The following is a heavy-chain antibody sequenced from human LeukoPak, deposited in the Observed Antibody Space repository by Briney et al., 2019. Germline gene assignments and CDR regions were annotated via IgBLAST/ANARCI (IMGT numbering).Heavy chain of an antibody. CDR3: AKVRGGWYYFDY. Sequence: GGSLRLSGAASGFAFSSYAMSWVRQAPGKGLEWVSAISGSGGSTYYADSVKGRFTISRDNSKNTLSLQMNSLRAEDTDVYYCAKVRGGWYYFDYWGQGTLVTVSS. CDR2: ISGSGGST. J-gene: IGHJ4*02. CDR1: GFAFSSYA. V-gene: IGHV3-23*01. D-gene: IGHD6-19*01.